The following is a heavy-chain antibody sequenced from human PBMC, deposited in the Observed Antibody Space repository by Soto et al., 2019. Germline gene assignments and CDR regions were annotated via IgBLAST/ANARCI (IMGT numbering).Heavy chain of an antibody. Sequence: QVQLQQWGAGLLKPSETLSLTCAVYGGSFSGYYWSWIRQPPGKGLEWIGEINHSGSINYNPSLKSRVTISVDPSKNQFSPKLSSVTAADTAVYYCARVTGRYYYGMDVWGQGTTVTVSS. J-gene: IGHJ6*02. CDR3: ARVTGRYYYGMDV. CDR2: INHSGSI. V-gene: IGHV4-34*01. CDR1: GGSFSGYY.